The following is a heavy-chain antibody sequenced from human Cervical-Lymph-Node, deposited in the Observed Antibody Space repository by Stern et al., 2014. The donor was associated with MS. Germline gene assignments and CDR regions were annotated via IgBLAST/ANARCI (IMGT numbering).Heavy chain of an antibody. CDR2: ISPTSTFR. CDR1: GFTFATYT. V-gene: IGHV3-21*06. D-gene: IGHD3-10*01. CDR3: AAGGEGRSDLDP. Sequence: EVQLVQSGGGLVKPGGSLRLSCAASGFTFATYTMHWVRQAPGKGLEWVSSISPTSTFRNYADSAKGRFTIFRDNAKNSLSLQMNSLRAEDTAVYYCAAGGEGRSDLDPWGQGTLVTVSS. J-gene: IGHJ5*02.